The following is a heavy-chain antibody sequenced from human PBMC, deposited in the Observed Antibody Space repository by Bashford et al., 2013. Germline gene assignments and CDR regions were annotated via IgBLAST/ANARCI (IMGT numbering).Heavy chain of an antibody. J-gene: IGHJ4*02. V-gene: IGHV4-34*01. CDR3: ARGRRLRLGELSFPFDY. CDR2: INHSGST. CDR1: GGSISGSY. Sequence: SETLSLTCTVSGGSISGSYWSWIRQPPGKGLEWIGEINHSGSTNYNPSLKSRVTISVDTSKNQFSLKLSSVTAADTAVYYCARGRRLRLGELSFPFDYWGQGTLVTVSS. D-gene: IGHD3-16*02.